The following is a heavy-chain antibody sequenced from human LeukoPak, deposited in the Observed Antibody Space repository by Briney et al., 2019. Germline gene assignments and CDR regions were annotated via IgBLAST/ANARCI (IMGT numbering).Heavy chain of an antibody. D-gene: IGHD4-11*01. CDR3: ARAVGDFWGYSNFNWFDP. J-gene: IGHJ5*02. CDR2: IYSGGST. CDR1: GFTVSSNY. V-gene: IGHV3-66*01. Sequence: PGGSLRLSCAASGFTVSSNYMSWVRQAPGKGLEWVSVIYSGGSTYYADSVKGRFTISRDNSKNTLYLQMNSLRAEDTAVYYCARAVGDFWGYSNFNWFDPWGQGTLVTVSS.